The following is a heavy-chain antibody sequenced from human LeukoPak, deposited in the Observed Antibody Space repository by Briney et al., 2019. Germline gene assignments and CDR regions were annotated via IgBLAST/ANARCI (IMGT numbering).Heavy chain of an antibody. CDR1: GFTFSDYY. D-gene: IGHD3-22*01. CDR2: IYYSGST. Sequence: GSLRLSCAASGFTFSDYYMSWIRQAPGKGLEWIGSIYYSGSTYYNPSLKSRVTISVDTSKNQFSLKLSSVTAADTAVYYCASYVDSSVWGQGTLVTVSS. V-gene: IGHV4-38-2*01. CDR3: ASYVDSSV. J-gene: IGHJ4*02.